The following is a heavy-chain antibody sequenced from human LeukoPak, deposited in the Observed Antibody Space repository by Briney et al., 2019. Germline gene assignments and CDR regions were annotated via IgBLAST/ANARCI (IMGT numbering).Heavy chain of an antibody. D-gene: IGHD3-10*01. Sequence: SETLSLTCAVYGGSFSGYYWSWIRQPPGKGLEWIGEINHSGCTNYNPSLKSRVTISVDTSKNQFSLKLSSVTAADTAVYYCARLSMVRGVIHYYYYYYYMDVWGKGTTVTISS. CDR1: GGSFSGYY. CDR2: INHSGCT. V-gene: IGHV4-34*01. J-gene: IGHJ6*03. CDR3: ARLSMVRGVIHYYYYYYYMDV.